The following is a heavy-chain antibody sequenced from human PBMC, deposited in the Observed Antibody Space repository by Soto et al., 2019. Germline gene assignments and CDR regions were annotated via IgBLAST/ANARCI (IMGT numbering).Heavy chain of an antibody. D-gene: IGHD6-6*01. J-gene: IGHJ3*02. Sequence: QVQLVESGGGVVQPGRSLRLSCAASGFTFSSYGMHWVRQAPGKGLEWVAVISYDGSNKYYADSVKGRFTISRDNSKNTLYLLMNSLRAEDTAVYYCAKVLAPSYDAFDIWGQGTMVTVSS. CDR1: GFTFSSYG. CDR2: ISYDGSNK. V-gene: IGHV3-30*18. CDR3: AKVLAPSYDAFDI.